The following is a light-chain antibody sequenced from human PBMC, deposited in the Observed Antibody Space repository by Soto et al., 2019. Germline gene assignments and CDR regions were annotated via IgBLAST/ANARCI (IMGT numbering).Light chain of an antibody. V-gene: IGKV1-16*02. J-gene: IGKJ1*01. CDR2: AAS. CDR3: QQYQSYPRT. CDR1: QGISNY. Sequence: DIQVPQSPSSLSATVGDRVNITCRASQGISNYLAWFQHKLGKAPKSLIYAASSLQSGVPSKFRGSGSGTNFTLTISSLQPAVFATDYCQQYQSYPRTFGQGTQVAI.